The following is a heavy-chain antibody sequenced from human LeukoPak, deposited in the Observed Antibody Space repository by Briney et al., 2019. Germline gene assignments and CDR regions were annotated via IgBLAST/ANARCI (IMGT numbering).Heavy chain of an antibody. CDR1: GFTFSGYA. J-gene: IGHJ4*02. CDR2: ISDTGATT. V-gene: IGHV3-23*01. CDR3: AKDTSIGRYCTNGVCSPSDY. D-gene: IGHD2-8*01. Sequence: PGGSLRLSCAGSGFTFSGYAMSWVRQAPGKGLEWVSAISDTGATTYDADSVKGRFTISRDNSRSTLYLQMNSLRAEDTALYYCAKDTSIGRYCTNGVCSPSDYWGQGTLVTVSS.